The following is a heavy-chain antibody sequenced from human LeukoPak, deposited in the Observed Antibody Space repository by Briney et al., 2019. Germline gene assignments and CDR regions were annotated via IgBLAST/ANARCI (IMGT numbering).Heavy chain of an antibody. CDR1: GYTFTSYG. J-gene: IGHJ3*02. V-gene: IGHV1-18*01. CDR3: ARDPDYDTLSDAFDI. D-gene: IGHD3-9*01. CDR2: ISAYNGNT. Sequence: ASVKVSCKASGYTFTSYGISWVRQAPGQGLEWMGWISAYNGNTNYAQKFQGRVTMTTDTSTSTAYMELRSLRSDDTAVYYCARDPDYDTLSDAFDIWGQGTMVTVPS.